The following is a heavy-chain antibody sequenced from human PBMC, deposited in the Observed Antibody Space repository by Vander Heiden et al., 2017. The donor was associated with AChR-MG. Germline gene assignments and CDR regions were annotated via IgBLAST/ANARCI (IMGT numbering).Heavy chain of an antibody. CDR2: ISGSGGST. D-gene: IGHD3-16*01. J-gene: IGHJ4*02. CDR3: AKWGVREGTIDY. CDR1: GFTFSSYA. V-gene: IGHV3-23*01. Sequence: EVQLLESGGGLVQRGGSLRLSCAASGFTFSSYAMSWVRQAPGKGLEWVSAISGSGGSTYYADAVKGRFTISRDNSKNTLYLKMKRLRAEDTAVYYFAKWGVREGTIDYWGRVTLVTVSS.